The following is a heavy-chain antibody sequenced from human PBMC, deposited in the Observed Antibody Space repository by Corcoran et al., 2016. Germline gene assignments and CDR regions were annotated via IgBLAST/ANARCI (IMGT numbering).Heavy chain of an antibody. J-gene: IGHJ4*02. D-gene: IGHD6-13*01. CDR3: ANAAAGQFDY. V-gene: IGHV3-43D*03. CDR2: IRWDGGST. CDR1: GFTFDDYA. Sequence: EVQLVESGGVVVQPGGSLRLSWAASGFTFDDYAMHWVRQAPGKGLEGVSLIRWDGGSTYSADSVKGRFTISRDNSKNSLYLQMNSLRAEDTALYYCANAAAGQFDYWGQGTLVTVSS.